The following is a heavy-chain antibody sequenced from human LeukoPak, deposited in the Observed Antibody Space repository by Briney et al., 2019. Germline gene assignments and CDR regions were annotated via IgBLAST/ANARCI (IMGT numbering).Heavy chain of an antibody. CDR2: ISGSGGST. Sequence: PGGSLRLSCAASGFTFSSYAMSWVRQAPGKGLEWVSAISGSGGSTYYADSVKGRFTISRDNSKNTLYLQMNSLGAEDTAVYYCAKDRGATIRFDYWGQGTLVTVSS. J-gene: IGHJ4*02. D-gene: IGHD5-24*01. CDR3: AKDRGATIRFDY. V-gene: IGHV3-23*01. CDR1: GFTFSSYA.